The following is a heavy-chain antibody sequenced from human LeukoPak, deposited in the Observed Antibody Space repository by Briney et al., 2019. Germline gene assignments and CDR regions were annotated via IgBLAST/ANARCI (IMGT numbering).Heavy chain of an antibody. CDR1: VYSFTSYL. V-gene: IGHV5-51*01. J-gene: IGHJ4*02. CDR2: IYPGHSDT. Sequence: GGSLQTSCKGSVYSFTSYLIGWVRQMRGKGLGWMGIIYPGHSDTRYSPSFQGQVTISADKSIGTAYLQWSSLKASDTAMYYCARLEGGPDYFDYWGQGTLVTVSS. CDR3: ARLEGGPDYFDY. D-gene: IGHD2-15*01.